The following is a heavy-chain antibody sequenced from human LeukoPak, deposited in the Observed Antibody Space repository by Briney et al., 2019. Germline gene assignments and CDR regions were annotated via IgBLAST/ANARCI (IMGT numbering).Heavy chain of an antibody. D-gene: IGHD2-21*01. Sequence: PGGSLRLSCAASGFTFSSYGMHWVRQAPGKGLEWVAVIWYDGSNKYYADSVKGRFTISRDNSKNTLYLQMNSLRAEDTAVYYCARDSADWVSYGFVYYYGMDVWGQGTTVTVSS. CDR2: IWYDGSNK. CDR1: GFTFSSYG. CDR3: ARDSADWVSYGFVYYYGMDV. J-gene: IGHJ6*02. V-gene: IGHV3-33*01.